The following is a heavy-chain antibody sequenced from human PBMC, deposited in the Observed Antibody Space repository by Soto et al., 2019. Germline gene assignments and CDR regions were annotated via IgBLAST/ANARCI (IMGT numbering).Heavy chain of an antibody. Sequence: EVQLLESGGGLVQPGGSLRLSCAASGFTFSSYAMSWVRQAPGKGLEWVSAISGSGGSTYYADSVKGRFTISRDNSKNTLYLQMNSLRAEETAVYYCAKDLVWQQLVGNTNSFDYWGQGTLVTVSS. V-gene: IGHV3-23*01. CDR1: GFTFSSYA. D-gene: IGHD6-13*01. CDR2: ISGSGGST. J-gene: IGHJ4*02. CDR3: AKDLVWQQLVGNTNSFDY.